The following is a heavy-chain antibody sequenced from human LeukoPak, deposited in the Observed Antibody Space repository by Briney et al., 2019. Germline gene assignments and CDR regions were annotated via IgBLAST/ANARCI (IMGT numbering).Heavy chain of an antibody. CDR1: GYTFSGNY. CDR3: ARRTYFDL. CDR2: INPNSGGT. J-gene: IGHJ2*01. V-gene: IGHV1-2*02. Sequence: ASVKVSFKASGYTFSGNYMHWVRQVPGQGLEWMGWINPNSGGTNYAQNFKGRVKMTRDTSISTTYMELSRLTSDDTAVYYCARRTYFDLWGRGTLVTVSS.